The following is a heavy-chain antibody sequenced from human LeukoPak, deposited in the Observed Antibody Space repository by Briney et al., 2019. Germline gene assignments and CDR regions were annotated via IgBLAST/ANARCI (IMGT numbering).Heavy chain of an antibody. V-gene: IGHV1-2*02. CDR1: GYTFTGYY. D-gene: IGHD3-3*01. Sequence: ASVKVSCKASGYTFTGYYMHRVRQAPGQGREGMGWINPNSGGTNYAQKFQGRVTMTRDTFISTAYMELSRLRSDDTAVYYCARSTWGVLEWYNTPYDYWGQGTLVTVSS. J-gene: IGHJ4*02. CDR3: ARSTWGVLEWYNTPYDY. CDR2: INPNSGGT.